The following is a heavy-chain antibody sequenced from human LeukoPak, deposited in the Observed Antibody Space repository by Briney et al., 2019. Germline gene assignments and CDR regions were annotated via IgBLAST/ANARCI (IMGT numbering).Heavy chain of an antibody. CDR1: GGSISSGDYY. CDR2: IYYSGST. CDR3: AREARYCSSTSCSANDAFDI. D-gene: IGHD2-2*01. Sequence: PSETLSLTCTVSGGSISSGDYYWSWIRQPPGKGLEWIGYIYYSGSTYYNPSLKSRVTISVDTSKNQFSLKLSSVTAADTAVYYCAREARYCSSTSCSANDAFDIWGQGTVVTVSS. J-gene: IGHJ3*02. V-gene: IGHV4-30-4*01.